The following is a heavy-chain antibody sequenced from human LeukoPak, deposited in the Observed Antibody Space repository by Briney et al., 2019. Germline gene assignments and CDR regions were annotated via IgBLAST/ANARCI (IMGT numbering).Heavy chain of an antibody. CDR1: GYTFTSYT. CDR3: ARQEYSYTNDDAFDI. V-gene: IGHV7-4-1*02. Sequence: ASVTVSCKASGYTFTSYTMNWVRQAPGQGLEWMGWINTNTGNPTYAQGFTGRFVFSLDTSVSTAYLQISSLKAEDTAVYYCARQEYSYTNDDAFDIWGQGTMVTVSS. J-gene: IGHJ3*02. CDR2: INTNTGNP. D-gene: IGHD5-18*01.